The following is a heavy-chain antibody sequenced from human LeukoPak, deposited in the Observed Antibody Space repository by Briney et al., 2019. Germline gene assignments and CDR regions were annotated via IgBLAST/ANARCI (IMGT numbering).Heavy chain of an antibody. CDR1: GFTVSSNY. CDR3: ARDLTSAYWTPGGYYYYMDV. Sequence: GGSLRLSCAASGFTVSSNYMSWVRQAPGKGLEWISYITSDSAFMYYADSVEGRFTISRDNAKNSVYLQMHSLRVEDTAVYYCARDLTSAYWTPGGYYYYMDVWGKGTTVTVSS. CDR2: ITSDSAFM. D-gene: IGHD3-16*01. V-gene: IGHV3-48*01. J-gene: IGHJ6*03.